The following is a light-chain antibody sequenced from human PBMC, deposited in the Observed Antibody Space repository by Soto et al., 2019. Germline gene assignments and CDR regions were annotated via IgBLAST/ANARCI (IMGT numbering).Light chain of an antibody. Sequence: EIVLTQSPGTLSLSPGERATLSCRASQSGSSNYLAWYELKPGQTPRLLIYGASSRATGIPDRFSGSGSGTDFTLTISRLEPEDFAVYYCQQYGGSPRVTFGGGTKVEIK. CDR2: GAS. CDR3: QQYGGSPRVT. V-gene: IGKV3-20*01. CDR1: QSGSSNY. J-gene: IGKJ4*01.